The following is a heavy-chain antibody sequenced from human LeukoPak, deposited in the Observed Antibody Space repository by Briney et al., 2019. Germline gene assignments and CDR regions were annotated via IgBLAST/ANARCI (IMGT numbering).Heavy chain of an antibody. CDR3: ARQFRDYIWGSYRSPGYYYMGV. Sequence: PSETLSLTCTVSGVSISTSSYYWTWIRQPPGKGLEWIGNIYYSGNTYYSPSLKSRVTISVDTSENQFSLKLSSVTAADTAVYYCARQFRDYIWGSYRSPGYYYMGVWGRGTTVTVSS. CDR1: GVSISTSSYY. V-gene: IGHV4-39*01. J-gene: IGHJ6*03. CDR2: IYYSGNT. D-gene: IGHD3-16*02.